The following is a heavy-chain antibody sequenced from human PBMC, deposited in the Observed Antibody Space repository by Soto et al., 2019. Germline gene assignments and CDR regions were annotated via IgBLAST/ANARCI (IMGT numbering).Heavy chain of an antibody. J-gene: IGHJ6*02. Sequence: EVQLVESGGGLVQPGGSLRLACAASGFTFSRHWMHWVRQAPGKGLVWVSRIDSYGSSTHYADSVKGRFTISRDNAKNKLYLQMNSLRAEDTAVYYCASPVVPAAMGGPYVCGIDVWGQGTTVTVSS. D-gene: IGHD2-2*01. V-gene: IGHV3-74*01. CDR1: GFTFSRHW. CDR2: IDSYGSST. CDR3: ASPVVPAAMGGPYVCGIDV.